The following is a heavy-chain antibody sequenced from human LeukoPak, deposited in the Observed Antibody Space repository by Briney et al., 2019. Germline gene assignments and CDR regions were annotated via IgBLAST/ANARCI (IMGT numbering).Heavy chain of an antibody. J-gene: IGHJ1*01. V-gene: IGHV4-4*07. CDR1: GASISSSY. CDR2: MSSGGST. D-gene: IGHD3-22*01. Sequence: SETLSLTCTVSGASISSSYCTWIRQSAGEGLEWIGRMSSGGSTTYNPSSKGRVTMSLDMSKKQFSLNLASVTAADTAVYYCARDQTYYVSSGYYYVTYLQHWGQGILVTVSS. CDR3: ARDQTYYVSSGYYYVTYLQH.